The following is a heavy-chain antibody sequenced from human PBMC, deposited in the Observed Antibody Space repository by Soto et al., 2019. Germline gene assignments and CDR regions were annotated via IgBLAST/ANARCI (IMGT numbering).Heavy chain of an antibody. J-gene: IGHJ6*02. D-gene: IGHD3-22*01. Sequence: PGGSLRLSCAASGFTFSSYAMHWVRQAPGKGLEWMAVISYDGSNKYYADSVKGRFTISRDNSKNTLYLQINSLRAEDTAVYYCARVSPLYYDSSGYSRDYYYGMDVWGQGTTVTVSS. V-gene: IGHV3-30-3*01. CDR1: GFTFSSYA. CDR2: ISYDGSNK. CDR3: ARVSPLYYDSSGYSRDYYYGMDV.